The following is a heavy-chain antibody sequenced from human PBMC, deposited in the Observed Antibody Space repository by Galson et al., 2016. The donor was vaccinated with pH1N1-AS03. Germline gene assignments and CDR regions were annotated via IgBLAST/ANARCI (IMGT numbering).Heavy chain of an antibody. CDR1: GYNFMSYW. V-gene: IGHV5-51*03. CDR2: MYPEDSDV. J-gene: IGHJ3*01. D-gene: IGHD7-27*01. Sequence: QSGAEVKKPGESLKISCKVSGYNFMSYWIGWVRQMPGKGLEWLGIMYPEDSDVRYSPSLRGQVTISADKSISTAYLKWTSLEASDTAIYFCARPSPLGIPGRKGLYAFDLWGQGTKVTVSS. CDR3: ARPSPLGIPGRKGLYAFDL.